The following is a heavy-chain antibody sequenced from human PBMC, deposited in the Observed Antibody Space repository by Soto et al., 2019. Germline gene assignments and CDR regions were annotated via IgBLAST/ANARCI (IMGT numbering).Heavy chain of an antibody. CDR1: GFTVSSNY. CDR3: ARDLPVLLDLDRYYYYMDG. J-gene: IGHJ6*03. D-gene: IGHD1-1*01. CDR2: IYSGGST. Sequence: GGSLRLSCAASGFTVSSNYMSWVRQAPGKGLEWVSVIYSGGSTYYADSVKGRFTISRHNSKNTLYLQMNSLRAEDTAVYYCARDLPVLLDLDRYYYYMDGWGKGTTVTVTS. V-gene: IGHV3-53*04.